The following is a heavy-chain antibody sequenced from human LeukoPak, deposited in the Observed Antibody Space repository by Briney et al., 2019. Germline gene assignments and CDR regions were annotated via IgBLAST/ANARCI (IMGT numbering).Heavy chain of an antibody. CDR3: ARGLSPRINMVRGVRPPFRGVFDY. Sequence: SETLSLTCTVSGGSISSTSYYWGWIRQPPGKGLEWVAMIYYSGSTYYNPSLKSRVSISVDTSKNQVSLEVSSVTATDTAVYYCARGLSPRINMVRGVRPPFRGVFDYWGQGTLVTVSS. J-gene: IGHJ4*02. V-gene: IGHV4-39*01. D-gene: IGHD3-10*01. CDR2: IYYSGST. CDR1: GGSISSTSYY.